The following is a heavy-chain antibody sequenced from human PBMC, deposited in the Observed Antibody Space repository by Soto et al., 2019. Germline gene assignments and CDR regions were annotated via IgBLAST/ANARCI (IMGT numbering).Heavy chain of an antibody. J-gene: IGHJ4*02. Sequence: EVQLVQSGAEVKKPGESLKISCKGSGYSFTSYWIGWVRQMPGKGLEWMGIIYPGDSDTRYSPSFQGQVTISADKSISTAYLQWSGLKASDTAMYYCARQAARRTIFGLAGGQDFDYWGQGTLVTVSS. D-gene: IGHD3-3*01. CDR1: GYSFTSYW. CDR2: IYPGDSDT. V-gene: IGHV5-51*01. CDR3: ARQAARRTIFGLAGGQDFDY.